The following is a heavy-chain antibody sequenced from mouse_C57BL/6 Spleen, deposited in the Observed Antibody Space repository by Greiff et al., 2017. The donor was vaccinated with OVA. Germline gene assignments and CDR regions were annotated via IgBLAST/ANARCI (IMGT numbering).Heavy chain of an antibody. CDR2: IGPGSGST. Sequence: QVQLKQSGAELVKPGASVKISCKASGYTFTDYYINWVKQRPGQGLEWVGKIGPGSGSTYYNEKFKGKATLTADKSSSTAYMQLSSLTSEDSAVYFCARTMVTTRGYYYAMDYWGQGTSVTVSS. D-gene: IGHD2-2*01. CDR1: GYTFTDYY. V-gene: IGHV1-77*01. CDR3: ARTMVTTRGYYYAMDY. J-gene: IGHJ4*01.